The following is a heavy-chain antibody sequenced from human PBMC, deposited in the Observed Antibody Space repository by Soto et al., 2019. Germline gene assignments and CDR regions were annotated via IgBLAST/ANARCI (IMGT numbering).Heavy chain of an antibody. Sequence: SETLSLTCTVSGGSISSYYWSWIRQPPGKGLEWIGYIYYSGSTNYNPSLKSRVTISVDTSKNQFSLKLSSVTAADTAVYYCARALLEWLLDPPDYYYYMDVWGKGTTVTVSS. CDR1: GGSISSYY. D-gene: IGHD3-3*01. CDR2: IYYSGST. J-gene: IGHJ6*03. CDR3: ARALLEWLLDPPDYYYYMDV. V-gene: IGHV4-59*01.